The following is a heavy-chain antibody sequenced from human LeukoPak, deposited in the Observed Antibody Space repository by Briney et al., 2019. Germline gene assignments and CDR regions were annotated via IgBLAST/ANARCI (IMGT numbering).Heavy chain of an antibody. J-gene: IGHJ4*02. CDR3: ARVALGGYYGSGSYLGGVAYYFDY. CDR2: IYYSGST. D-gene: IGHD3-10*01. Sequence: NPSETLSLTCAVYGGSFSSYYWSWIRQPPGKGLEWIGYIYYSGSTNYNPSLKSRVTISVDTSKNQFSLKLSSVTAADTAVYYCARVALGGYYGSGSYLGGVAYYFDYWGQGTLVTVSS. V-gene: IGHV4-59*01. CDR1: GGSFSSYY.